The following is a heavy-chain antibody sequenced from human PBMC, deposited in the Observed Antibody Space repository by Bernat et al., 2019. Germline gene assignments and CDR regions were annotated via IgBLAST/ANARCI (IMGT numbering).Heavy chain of an antibody. V-gene: IGHV3-23*01. CDR1: GFTFSSYA. CDR2: ISRSGGST. J-gene: IGHJ4*02. D-gene: IGHD7-27*01. CDR3: ANHWGAITTYFDY. Sequence: EVQLLESGGGLVQTGGSLRLSCAASGFTFSSYAMSWVRQAPGKGLEWVSTISRSGGSTYYADSVKGRFTISRDNSKNTLYLQMNSLRAEDTAVYYCANHWGAITTYFDYWGQGTLVTVSS.